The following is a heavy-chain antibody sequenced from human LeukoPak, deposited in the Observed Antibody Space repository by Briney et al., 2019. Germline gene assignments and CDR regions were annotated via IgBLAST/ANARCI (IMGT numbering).Heavy chain of an antibody. CDR3: ARMAYGGSYAFDI. CDR2: IYYSGGT. D-gene: IGHD4-17*01. CDR1: AGSISNYY. Sequence: PSETLSLTCTVSAGSISNYYWSWIRQPPGKGLEWIGYIYYSGGTNYNPSLKSRVTISVDTSKNQFSLKLSSVTAADTAMYYCARMAYGGSYAFDIWGQGTMATVSS. J-gene: IGHJ3*02. V-gene: IGHV4-59*08.